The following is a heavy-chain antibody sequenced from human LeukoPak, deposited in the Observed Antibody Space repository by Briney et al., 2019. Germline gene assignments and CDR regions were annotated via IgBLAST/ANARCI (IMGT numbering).Heavy chain of an antibody. V-gene: IGHV3-48*01. D-gene: IGHD2-15*01. J-gene: IGHJ6*03. CDR3: AREDGYCSGGRCYTRYYMDV. CDR2: SSSSGSLI. CDR1: GFTLSHYS. Sequence: HSGGSLRLSCAASGFTLSHYSMNWVRQAPGKGLEWLSYSSSSGSLIYYAGSVKGRFNISRDSAKNSLYLQMDSLRAEDTAVYYCAREDGYCSGGRCYTRYYMDVWGKGPTVTVSS.